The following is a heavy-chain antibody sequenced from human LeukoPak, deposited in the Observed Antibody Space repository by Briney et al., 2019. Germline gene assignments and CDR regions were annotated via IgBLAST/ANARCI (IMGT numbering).Heavy chain of an antibody. CDR3: AKDAHSSGWYYYYGMDV. CDR1: GFTFDDYT. V-gene: IGHV3-43*01. D-gene: IGHD6-19*01. J-gene: IGHJ6*02. CDR2: ISWDGGST. Sequence: QTGGSLRLSCAASGFTFDDYTMHWVRQAPGKGLEWVSLISWDGGSTYYADSVKGRFTISRDNSKNSLYLQMNSLRTEDTALYYCAKDAHSSGWYYYYGMDVWGQGTTVTVSS.